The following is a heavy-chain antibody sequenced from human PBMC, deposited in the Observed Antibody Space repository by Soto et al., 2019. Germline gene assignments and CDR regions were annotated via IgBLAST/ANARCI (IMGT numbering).Heavy chain of an antibody. D-gene: IGHD1-1*01. CDR3: ARVERGTVTTVVDAFDI. Sequence: ILSLTCSVSGVTVISSSYYWSWIRKPPGKGLEWIGEMSHSGGTHYNPPLKSRVTISVDTSKNQFSLNIYSVTAADTALYYCARVERGTVTTVVDAFDIWGPRTMVTVSS. J-gene: IGHJ3*02. CDR2: MSHSGGT. CDR1: GVTVISSSYY. V-gene: IGHV4-39*01.